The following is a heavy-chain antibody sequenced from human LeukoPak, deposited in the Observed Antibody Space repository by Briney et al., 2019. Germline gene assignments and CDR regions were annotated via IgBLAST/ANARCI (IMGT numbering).Heavy chain of an antibody. V-gene: IGHV3-48*04. Sequence: GGSLRLSCAASGFTFSAYAMAWVRQAPGKGLECVSHITTGGSSTFHADSVKGRFTISRDNAKNSLYLQMISLRAEDTALYYCAKGLKTAVGPYMGYHYYMDVWGKGTTVTVSS. CDR1: GFTFSAYA. CDR3: AKGLKTAVGPYMGYHYYMDV. D-gene: IGHD5-18*01. J-gene: IGHJ6*03. CDR2: ITTGGSST.